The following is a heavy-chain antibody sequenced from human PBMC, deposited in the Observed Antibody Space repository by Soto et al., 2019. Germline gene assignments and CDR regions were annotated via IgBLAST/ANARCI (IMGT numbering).Heavy chain of an antibody. Sequence: ASVKVSCKASGYTFINFFVHWVRQAPGQGLEWMGVINSNAGNTAYAQKFQGRVTMTRDTSTSTVYMELSSLRSEDTAVYYCARLATVTPPYYFDYWGQGTLVTVSS. CDR2: INSNAGNT. D-gene: IGHD4-17*01. CDR1: GYTFINFF. V-gene: IGHV1-46*01. J-gene: IGHJ4*02. CDR3: ARLATVTPPYYFDY.